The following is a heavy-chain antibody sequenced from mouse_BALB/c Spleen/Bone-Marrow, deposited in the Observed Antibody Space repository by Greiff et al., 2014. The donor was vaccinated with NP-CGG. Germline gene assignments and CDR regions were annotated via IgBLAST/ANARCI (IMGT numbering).Heavy chain of an antibody. J-gene: IGHJ1*01. CDR1: EFSLTSYG. V-gene: IGHV2-9*02. CDR2: IWAGGST. CDR3: ARDPIYYDYDWYFDV. D-gene: IGHD2-4*01. Sequence: VKLVESGPGLVAPSQSLSITCTVSEFSLTSYGVHWVRQPPGKGLEWLGVIWAGGSTNYNSALMSRLSISKDNSKSQVFLKMNSLQTDDTAMYYCARDPIYYDYDWYFDVWGAGTTVTVSS.